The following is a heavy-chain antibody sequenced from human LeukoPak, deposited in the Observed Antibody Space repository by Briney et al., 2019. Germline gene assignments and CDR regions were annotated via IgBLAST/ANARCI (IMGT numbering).Heavy chain of an antibody. D-gene: IGHD2/OR15-2a*01. CDR1: GFTFDDYA. J-gene: IGHJ6*03. CDR3: AKAAYGGATFFYYMDV. Sequence: PGRSLRLSCAGSGFTFDDYAMHWVRQTPGKGLEWVSGISWNSGNIAYADFVGGRFTISRDNAKNSLSLQMNSLSDEDTAVYYCAKAAYGGATFFYYMDVWGKGTTVTVSS. V-gene: IGHV3-9*01. CDR2: ISWNSGNI.